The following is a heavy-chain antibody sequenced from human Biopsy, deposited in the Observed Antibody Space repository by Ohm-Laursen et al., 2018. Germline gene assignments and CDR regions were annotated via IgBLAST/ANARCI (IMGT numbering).Heavy chain of an antibody. V-gene: IGHV3-11*01. Sequence: SLRLSCAASGFTFSDYYMSWIRQAPEKGLKWVSYISSRTNTIYYADSVKGRFTISRDNAKNSPYLQMNRLRAEDTAVYYCARGSFAPDFWGQGTLVTVSS. CDR3: ARGSFAPDF. CDR1: GFTFSDYY. J-gene: IGHJ4*02. D-gene: IGHD2/OR15-2a*01. CDR2: ISSRTNTI.